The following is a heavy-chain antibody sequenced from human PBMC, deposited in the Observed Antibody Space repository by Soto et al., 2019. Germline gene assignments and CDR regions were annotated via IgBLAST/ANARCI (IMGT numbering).Heavy chain of an antibody. J-gene: IGHJ5*02. CDR3: AGVRLWYDP. CDR2: IDHSGYT. Sequence: SETLSLTCAVYGGSFSGYYWNWIRQPPGKGLEWIGEIDHSGYTNYNPSLKSRGTISVDTSRNQFSMMLTSVTAAATAVYCCAGVRLWYDPWGQGTLVTDSS. D-gene: IGHD1-1*01. V-gene: IGHV4-34*01. CDR1: GGSFSGYY.